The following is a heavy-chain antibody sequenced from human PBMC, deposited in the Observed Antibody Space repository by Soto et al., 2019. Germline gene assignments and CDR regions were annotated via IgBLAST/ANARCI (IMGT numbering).Heavy chain of an antibody. V-gene: IGHV2-5*02. D-gene: IGHD5-12*01. J-gene: IGHJ4*02. CDR2: IYWDDDK. CDR3: AHRRRQGYSGYERVWLYYFDY. Sequence: QITLKESGPTLVKPTQTLTLTCTFSGFSLSTSGVGVGWIRQPPGKALEWLALIYWDDDKRYSPSLKSRLTITKDTSKNQVVLTMTNMDPVDTATYYCAHRRRQGYSGYERVWLYYFDYWGQGTLVTVSS. CDR1: GFSLSTSGVG.